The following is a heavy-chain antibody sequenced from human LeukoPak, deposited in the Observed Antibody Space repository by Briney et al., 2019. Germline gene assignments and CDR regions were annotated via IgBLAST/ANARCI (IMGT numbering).Heavy chain of an antibody. V-gene: IGHV4-61*01. D-gene: IGHD4-11*01. J-gene: IGHJ3*01. CDR3: ARWKIQYLAFDV. CDR2: ISYSGST. Sequence: SETLSLTCTVAGGSVSSGSSYWSWIRQPPGKGLEWIGYISYSGSTNYNPSLRSRVTISVDTSKNQFSLRLTSVTAADTAVYYCARWKIQYLAFDVWGQGTMITVSS. CDR1: GGSVSSGSSY.